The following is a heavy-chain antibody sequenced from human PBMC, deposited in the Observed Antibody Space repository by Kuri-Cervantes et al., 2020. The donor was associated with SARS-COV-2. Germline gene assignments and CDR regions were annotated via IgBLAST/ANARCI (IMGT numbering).Heavy chain of an antibody. J-gene: IGHJ4*02. CDR3: ARDPDDILTGPFDY. D-gene: IGHD3-9*01. Sequence: SLKISCAASGFTFDDYAMPWVRQAPGKGLEWVSDISWNSGSIGYADSVKGRFTISRDNAKNSLYLQMNSLRAEDTAVYYCARDPDDILTGPFDYWGQGTLVTVSS. V-gene: IGHV3-9*01. CDR2: ISWNSGSI. CDR1: GFTFDDYA.